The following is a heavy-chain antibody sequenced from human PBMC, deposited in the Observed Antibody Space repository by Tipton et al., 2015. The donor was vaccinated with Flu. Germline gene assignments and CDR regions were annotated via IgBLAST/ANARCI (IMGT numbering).Heavy chain of an antibody. D-gene: IGHD3-10*01. J-gene: IGHJ5*02. V-gene: IGHV4-39*07. CDR1: GGSISSSSYY. Sequence: TLSLTCTVSGGSISSSSYYWGWIRQPPGKGLEWIGSIYYSGSTYYNPSLKSRVTISVDTSKNQFSLKLSSVTAADTAVYYCARERTYYYGSGSYTNWFDPWGQGTLVTVSS. CDR3: ARERTYYYGSGSYTNWFDP. CDR2: IYYSGST.